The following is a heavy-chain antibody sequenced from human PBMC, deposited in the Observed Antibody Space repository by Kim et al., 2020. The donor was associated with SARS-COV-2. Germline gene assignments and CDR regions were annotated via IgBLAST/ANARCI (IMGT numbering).Heavy chain of an antibody. V-gene: IGHV1-18*01. J-gene: IGHJ6*02. D-gene: IGHD3-10*02. CDR3: ARDAKDQEALFGDGEYDYSGLDD. Sequence: ASVKVSCKASGYSFTRYAISWVRQAPGQGLEWMGWINPDTGNTNYAQQFQGRVTMTTDTSTTTASMELRSLTSDDTAVYYCARDAKDQEALFGDGEYDYSGLDDWGHGTPVTVSS. CDR2: INPDTGNT. CDR1: GYSFTRYA.